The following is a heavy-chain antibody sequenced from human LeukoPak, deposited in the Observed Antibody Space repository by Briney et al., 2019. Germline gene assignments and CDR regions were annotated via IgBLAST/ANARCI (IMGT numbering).Heavy chain of an antibody. D-gene: IGHD5-18*01. Sequence: GGSLRLSCAASAFTFSRYSMHWVRQAPGKGLEWVSYISSSGSTIYYADSVKGRFTISRDNAKNSLYLQMNSLRAEDTAVYYCARAYSYGFPSTFDYWGQGTLVTVSS. CDR3: ARAYSYGFPSTFDY. J-gene: IGHJ4*02. CDR1: AFTFSRYS. V-gene: IGHV3-48*04. CDR2: ISSSGSTI.